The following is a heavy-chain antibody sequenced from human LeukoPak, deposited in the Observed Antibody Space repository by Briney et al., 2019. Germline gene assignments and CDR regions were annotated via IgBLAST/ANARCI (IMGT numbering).Heavy chain of an antibody. D-gene: IGHD2-2*01. V-gene: IGHV4-59*08. CDR1: GGSLTYYY. J-gene: IGHJ4*02. CDR3: ARQAGSYAFYYYDY. CDR2: IYYSGST. Sequence: SETLSLTCSVSGGSLTYYYWTWIRQPPGRRPERIGFIYYSGSTNYNPSLKSRVTISVDTSKNQFSLKLTSVTAADTAVYYCARQAGSYAFYYYDYWGQGTLVTVSS.